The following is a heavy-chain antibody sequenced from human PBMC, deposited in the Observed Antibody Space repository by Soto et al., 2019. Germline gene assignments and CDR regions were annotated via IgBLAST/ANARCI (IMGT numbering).Heavy chain of an antibody. CDR1: GGSISSSSYY. CDR3: ATLTGTTLIGYCFDY. D-gene: IGHD1-7*01. J-gene: IGHJ4*02. CDR2: IYYSGST. Sequence: PSETLSLTCTVSGGSISSSSYYWGWIRQPPGKGLEWIGSIYYSGSTYYNPSLKSRVTISVDTSKNQFSLKLSSVTAADTAVYYCATLTGTTLIGYCFDYWGQGTLVTVSS. V-gene: IGHV4-39*01.